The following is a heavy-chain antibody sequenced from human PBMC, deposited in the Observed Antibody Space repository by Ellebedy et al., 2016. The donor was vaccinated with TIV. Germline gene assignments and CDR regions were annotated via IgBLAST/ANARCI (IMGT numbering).Heavy chain of an antibody. CDR2: FYYTGST. V-gene: IGHV4-59*01. D-gene: IGHD4-23*01. CDR1: GGSISSYF. Sequence: SETLSLTXTVSGGSISSYFWSWIRQPPEKGLEWIGNFYYTGSTNYNPSLKRPVPISGDTSKHQFSLELSSGTAADTAVYYCAPWGDYGGNRHLDYWGQGTLLTVSS. CDR3: APWGDYGGNRHLDY. J-gene: IGHJ4*02.